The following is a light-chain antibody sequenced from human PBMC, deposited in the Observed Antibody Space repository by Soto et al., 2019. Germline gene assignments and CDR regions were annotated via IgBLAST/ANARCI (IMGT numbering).Light chain of an antibody. Sequence: QSVLTQPPSVSGAPGQTITISCTGSSANIGAGYDVHWYQQFPGTAPKLLIHGNNDRPSGVPDRFSGSKSGTSASLAITGLQAEDEADYYCQSYDSSLSGYVVFGGGTKVTVL. CDR3: QSYDSSLSGYVV. CDR1: SANIGAGYD. CDR2: GNN. J-gene: IGLJ2*01. V-gene: IGLV1-40*01.